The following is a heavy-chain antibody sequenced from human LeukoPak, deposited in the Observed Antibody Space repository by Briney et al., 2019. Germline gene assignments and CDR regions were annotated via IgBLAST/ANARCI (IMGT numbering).Heavy chain of an antibody. Sequence: SETLSLTCSMSGDSVSRSDSYWDWIRQPPGKGLEWIGTIYYSGRTYYSPSLKSRVTMSVDPSNNQFSLTLRSVTAADTAVYYCARESRGGLYYYYYYMDVWGKGTTVTVSS. D-gene: IGHD4-23*01. CDR1: GDSVSRSDSY. V-gene: IGHV4-39*02. J-gene: IGHJ6*03. CDR3: ARESRGGLYYYYYYMDV. CDR2: IYYSGRT.